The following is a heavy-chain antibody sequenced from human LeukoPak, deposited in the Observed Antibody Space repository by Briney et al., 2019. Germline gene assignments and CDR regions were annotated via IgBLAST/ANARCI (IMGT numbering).Heavy chain of an antibody. D-gene: IGHD3-22*01. J-gene: IGHJ3*02. V-gene: IGHV1-3*01. CDR3: ATVRSGYGFDI. Sequence: GASVKVSCKASGYTFTNYAMHWVRQAPGQRLEWMGWNNAGNGNTKYSQKFQGRVTIISDTSASTVYMELSSLRSEDTAVYYCATVRSGYGFDIWGQGTMVTVSS. CDR1: GYTFTNYA. CDR2: NNAGNGNT.